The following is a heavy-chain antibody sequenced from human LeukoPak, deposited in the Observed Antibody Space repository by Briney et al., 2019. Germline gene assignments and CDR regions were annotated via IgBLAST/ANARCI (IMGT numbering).Heavy chain of an antibody. Sequence: SEILSLTWAVYGASFSGYYWSWMRQPPGKGLEWIGEINHSGSTNYNPSLKSRVTISVDTSKNQFSLKLSSVTAADTAVYYCARGVLGNWGQGTLVTVSS. V-gene: IGHV4-34*01. CDR1: GASFSGYY. J-gene: IGHJ4*02. CDR3: ARGVLGN. CDR2: INHSGST.